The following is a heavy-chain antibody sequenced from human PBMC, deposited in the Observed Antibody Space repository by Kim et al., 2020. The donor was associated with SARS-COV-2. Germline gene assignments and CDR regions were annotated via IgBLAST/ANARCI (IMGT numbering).Heavy chain of an antibody. CDR2: YYRWST. CDR3: ARGFDP. Sequence: YYRWSTNYNPSIEGGVTISVDTSKNQFSLKLGAVTAADTAVYYCARGFDPWGQGTLGTVSS. J-gene: IGHJ5*02. V-gene: IGHV4-59*09.